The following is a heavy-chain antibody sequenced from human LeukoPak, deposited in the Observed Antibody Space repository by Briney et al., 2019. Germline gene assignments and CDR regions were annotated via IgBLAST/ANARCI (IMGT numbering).Heavy chain of an antibody. Sequence: GGSLRLSCAASGFVFSTNYMTWVRQPPGKGLEWVSVIYKDGRTFYTDSVKGRFTISRDNTKNTVYLQMSSLRVEDTAVYYCAKSLTYYHENSDSIWGQGTLVTVSS. V-gene: IGHV3-53*01. D-gene: IGHD3-22*01. CDR3: AKSLTYYHENSDSI. J-gene: IGHJ4*02. CDR2: IYKDGRT. CDR1: GFVFSTNY.